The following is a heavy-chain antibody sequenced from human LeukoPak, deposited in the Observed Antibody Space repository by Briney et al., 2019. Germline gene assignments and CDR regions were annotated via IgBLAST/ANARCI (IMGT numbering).Heavy chain of an antibody. CDR3: TTEPYSSGWPYYFDY. D-gene: IGHD6-19*01. CDR2: IKTKTDGGTT. V-gene: IGHV3-15*01. CDR1: GFPFTNTW. J-gene: IGHJ4*02. Sequence: GGSLRLSCATSGFPFTNTWMNWVRQAPGKGLEWVGRIKTKTDGGTTDHAAPVKGRFTISRDDSKNTLYLQMNSLKTEDTAVYYCTTEPYSSGWPYYFDYWGQGTLVTVSS.